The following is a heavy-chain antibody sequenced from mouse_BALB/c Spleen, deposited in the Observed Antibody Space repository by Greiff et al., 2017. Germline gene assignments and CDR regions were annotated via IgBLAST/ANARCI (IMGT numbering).Heavy chain of an antibody. V-gene: IGHV5-4*02. CDR3: ARDRGITNDYAMDY. J-gene: IGHJ4*01. CDR2: ISDGGSYT. Sequence: EVKLMESGGGLVKPGGSLKLSCAASGFTFSDYYMYWVRQTPEKRLEWVATISDGGSYTYYPDSVKGRFTISRDNAKNNLYLQMSSLKSEDTAMYYCARDRGITNDYAMDYWGQGTSVTVSS. D-gene: IGHD2-4*01. CDR1: GFTFSDYY.